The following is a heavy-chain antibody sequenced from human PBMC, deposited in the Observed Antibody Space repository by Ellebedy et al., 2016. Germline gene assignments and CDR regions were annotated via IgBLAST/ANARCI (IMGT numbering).Heavy chain of an antibody. CDR1: GFTFSSYA. CDR3: ARDLGDIVVVVAARAPASEPLDY. D-gene: IGHD2-15*01. J-gene: IGHJ4*02. Sequence: GGSLRLSCAASGFTFSSYAMHWVRQAPGKGLEWVAVISYDGSNKYYADSVKGRFTIPRDNSKNTLYLQMNSLRAEDTAVYYCARDLGDIVVVVAARAPASEPLDYWGQGTLVTVSS. V-gene: IGHV3-30-3*01. CDR2: ISYDGSNK.